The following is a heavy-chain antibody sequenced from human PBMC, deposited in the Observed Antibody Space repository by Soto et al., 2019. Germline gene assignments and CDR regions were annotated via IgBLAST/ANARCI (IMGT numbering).Heavy chain of an antibody. V-gene: IGHV4-30-2*01. CDR1: GGSISSGGYS. CDR3: ARDSGDGPEGAFDI. Sequence: TLSLTCAVSGGSISSGGYSWSWIRQPPGKGLEWIGYIYHSGSTYYNPSLKSRVTLSVDRSKNQFSLRLSSVTAADTAVYYCARDSGDGPEGAFDIWGQGTMVTVSS. J-gene: IGHJ3*02. D-gene: IGHD3-10*01. CDR2: IYHSGST.